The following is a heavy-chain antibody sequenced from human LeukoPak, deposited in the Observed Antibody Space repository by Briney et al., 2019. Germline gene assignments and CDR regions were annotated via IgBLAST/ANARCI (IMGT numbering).Heavy chain of an antibody. Sequence: GESLKISCKGSGYSFTDYWIGWVRLMPGKGLEWMGIIYPGDSDIRYSPSFKGQVTISADKSITTAYLEWSSLQASGTAMYYCARHGRYSSSPSGWSDYWGQGTMVAVSS. CDR2: IYPGDSDI. CDR1: GYSFTDYW. CDR3: ARHGRYSSSPSGWSDY. J-gene: IGHJ4*02. V-gene: IGHV5-51*01. D-gene: IGHD6-6*01.